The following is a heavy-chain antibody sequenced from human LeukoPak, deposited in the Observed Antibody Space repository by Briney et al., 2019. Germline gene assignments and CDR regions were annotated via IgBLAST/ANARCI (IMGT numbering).Heavy chain of an antibody. Sequence: GASVKVSCKASGYTFTSYYMHWVRQAPGQGLEWMGIINPSGGSTSYAQKFQGRVTMTRDMSTSTVYMELSSLRSEDTAVYYCARDPHGGGDLFYCFDYWGQGTLVTVSS. V-gene: IGHV1-46*01. CDR2: INPSGGST. J-gene: IGHJ4*02. CDR1: GYTFTSYY. D-gene: IGHD2-21*02. CDR3: ARDPHGGGDLFYCFDY.